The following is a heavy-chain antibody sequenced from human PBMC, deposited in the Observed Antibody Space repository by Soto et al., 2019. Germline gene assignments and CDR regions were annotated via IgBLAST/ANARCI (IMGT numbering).Heavy chain of an antibody. CDR3: ARDRDDYGDYTEYFQH. J-gene: IGHJ1*01. CDR2: ISYDGSNK. Sequence: QVQLVESGGGVVQPGRSLRLSCAASGFTFSSYAMHWVRQAPGKGLEWVAVISYDGSNKYYADSVKGRFTISRDNSKNTLYLQMNSLRAEDTAVYYCARDRDDYGDYTEYFQHWGQGTLVTVSS. D-gene: IGHD4-17*01. CDR1: GFTFSSYA. V-gene: IGHV3-30-3*01.